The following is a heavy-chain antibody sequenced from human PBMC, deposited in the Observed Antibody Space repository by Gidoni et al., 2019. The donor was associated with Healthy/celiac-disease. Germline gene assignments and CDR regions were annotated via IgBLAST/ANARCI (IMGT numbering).Heavy chain of an antibody. CDR3: ARDEYGSGSYTENYYYYGMDV. J-gene: IGHJ6*02. D-gene: IGHD3-10*01. V-gene: IGHV3-21*01. CDR2: ISSSSSDI. Sequence: EVQLVESGGGLVKPGGSLRLSCAASGFTFSSYSMNWVRQAPGKGLEWGSAISSSSSDIYYADSVKGRFTISRDNDKNSLYLQMNSLRAEDTAVYYCARDEYGSGSYTENYYYYGMDVWGQGTTVTVSS. CDR1: GFTFSSYS.